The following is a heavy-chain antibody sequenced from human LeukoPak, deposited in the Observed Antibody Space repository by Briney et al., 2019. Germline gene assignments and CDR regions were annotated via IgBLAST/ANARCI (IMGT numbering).Heavy chain of an antibody. CDR2: IRYDGSNK. D-gene: IGHD1-26*01. J-gene: IGHJ6*03. Sequence: GGSLRLSCAGSGFTFSSYGMHWVRQAPGKGLEWVAFIRYDGSNKYYADSVKGRFTISRDNSKNTLYLQMNSLRAEDTAVYYCAKDLFNSVGATYMDVWGKGTTVTVSS. CDR3: AKDLFNSVGATYMDV. V-gene: IGHV3-30*02. CDR1: GFTFSSYG.